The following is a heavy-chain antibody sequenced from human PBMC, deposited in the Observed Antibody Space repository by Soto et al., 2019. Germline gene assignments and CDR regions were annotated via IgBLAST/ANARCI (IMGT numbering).Heavy chain of an antibody. J-gene: IGHJ6*01. D-gene: IGHD3-10*01. CDR3: VRGRYYGSGSYLRFCYYYDVMAV. V-gene: IGHV4-34*01. CDR2: INHSGST. CDR1: GGSFSGYY. Sequence: SETLSLTCAVYGGSFSGYYWSWIRQPPRKGLEWIGEINHSGSTNYNPSLKSRVTIAVDTSKNQFSLKLSSVTAADTAVDYCVRGRYYGSGSYLRFCYYYDVMAVWGQGTTVTVS.